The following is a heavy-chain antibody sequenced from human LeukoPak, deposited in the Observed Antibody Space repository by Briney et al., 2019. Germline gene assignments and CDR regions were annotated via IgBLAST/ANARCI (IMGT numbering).Heavy chain of an antibody. CDR1: GFTFSSYS. V-gene: IGHV3-48*04. CDR2: ISSSSSTI. Sequence: QPGGSLRLSCAASGFTFSSYSMNWVRQAPGKGLEWVSYISSSSSTIYYADSVKGRFTISRDNAKNSLYLQMNSLRAEDTAVYYCARDPHRLELRYFDWLLGVGAFDIWGQGTMVTVSS. CDR3: ARDPHRLELRYFDWLLGVGAFDI. J-gene: IGHJ3*02. D-gene: IGHD3-9*01.